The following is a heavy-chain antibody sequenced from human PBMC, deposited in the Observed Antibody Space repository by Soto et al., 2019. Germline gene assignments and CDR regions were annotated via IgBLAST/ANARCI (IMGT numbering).Heavy chain of an antibody. CDR1: GFTLSNAW. CDR3: ARGNWRFGESYYFDY. J-gene: IGHJ4*02. D-gene: IGHD3-10*01. CDR2: ILSGGDT. V-gene: IGHV3-53*01. Sequence: GGSLRLSCAASGFTLSNAWVSWVRQAPGMGLEWVSVILSGGDTYYADSVKGRFTVSRDNSQNTVYLQMNSLRGEDTATYYCARGNWRFGESYYFDYWGQGSLVTVSS.